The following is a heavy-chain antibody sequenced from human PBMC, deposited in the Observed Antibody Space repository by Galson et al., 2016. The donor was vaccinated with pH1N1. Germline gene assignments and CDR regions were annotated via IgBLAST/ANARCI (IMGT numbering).Heavy chain of an antibody. D-gene: IGHD3-22*01. CDR3: AKGYYRDSSGYSIFDS. Sequence: SLRLSCAASGFTFSKYAITWVRQAPGKGLEWVSGISGSGSNANYADSVKGRFTIFRDNSKDALSLQMNSLRAEDTAGYYCAKGYYRDSSGYSIFDSWGQGTLVAVSS. CDR1: GFTFSKYA. J-gene: IGHJ4*02. CDR2: ISGSGSNA. V-gene: IGHV3-23*01.